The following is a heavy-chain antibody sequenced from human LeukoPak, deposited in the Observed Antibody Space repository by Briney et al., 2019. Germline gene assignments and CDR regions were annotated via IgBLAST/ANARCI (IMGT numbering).Heavy chain of an antibody. V-gene: IGHV3-74*01. CDR3: ARDGFTGPRTAYLDH. CDR1: GFTFSRYA. D-gene: IGHD1-1*01. CDR2: LAADGSGT. Sequence: PGGSLGLSCAASGFTFSRYAMHWVRQTPGMGLVWVSRLAADGSGTNYADSVKGRFTISRDNAKNTVYLQMSSLRAEDTAVYYCARDGFTGPRTAYLDHWGQGTLVTVSS. J-gene: IGHJ4*01.